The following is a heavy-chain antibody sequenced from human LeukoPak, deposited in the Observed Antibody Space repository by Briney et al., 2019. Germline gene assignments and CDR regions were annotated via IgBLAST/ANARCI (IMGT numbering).Heavy chain of an antibody. V-gene: IGHV4-4*02. J-gene: IGHJ4*02. Sequence: SETLSLTCAVSGGSISSSNWWSWIRQPPGKGLEWIGEIYHSGSTYYNPSLESRLTMSLDKSKNQFSLNLYSVTAADTAVYFCVTGGSSWNEYWGQGTLVTVSS. CDR3: VTGGSSWNEY. CDR1: GGSISSSNW. CDR2: IYHSGST. D-gene: IGHD6-13*01.